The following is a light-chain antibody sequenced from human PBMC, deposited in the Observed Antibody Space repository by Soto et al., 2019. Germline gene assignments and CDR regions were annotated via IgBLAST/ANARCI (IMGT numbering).Light chain of an antibody. J-gene: IGLJ2*01. V-gene: IGLV1-40*01. CDR3: RSYDSSLSGVV. Sequence: QSVLTQPPSVSGAPGQRVTISCTGSSSNIGAGYDVHWYQQLPGTAPKLLIYGNSNRPSGVPDRFSGSKSGTSASPAITGLQAEDEADYYCRSYDSSLSGVVFGGGTKLTVL. CDR1: SSNIGAGYD. CDR2: GNS.